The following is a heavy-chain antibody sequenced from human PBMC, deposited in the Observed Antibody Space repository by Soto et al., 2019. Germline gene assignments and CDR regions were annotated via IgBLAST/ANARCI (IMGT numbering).Heavy chain of an antibody. V-gene: IGHV1-69*13. CDR3: ARAVKDFWSGYTDYYYGMDV. CDR1: GGTYSSYA. D-gene: IGHD3-3*01. J-gene: IGHJ6*02. CDR2: IIPIFGTA. Sequence: ASVKVSCKASGGTYSSYAISWVRQAPGQGLEWMGGIIPIFGTANYAQKFQGRVTITADESTSTAYMELSSLRSEDTAVYYCARAVKDFWSGYTDYYYGMDVWGQGTTVTVSS.